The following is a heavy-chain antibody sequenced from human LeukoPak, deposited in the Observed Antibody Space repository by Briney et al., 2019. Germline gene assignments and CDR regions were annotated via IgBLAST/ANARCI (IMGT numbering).Heavy chain of an antibody. CDR1: GGTFSGYY. V-gene: IGHV4-34*01. D-gene: IGHD3-16*02. CDR3: ARVRGYDYVWGSYRRLYYFDY. CDR2: INHSGST. J-gene: IGHJ4*02. Sequence: SETLTLTCAVYGGTFSGYYWNWIRQPPGKGLEWIGEINHSGSTNYNPSLKSRVTISVDTSKNQFSLKLSSVTAADTAVYYCARVRGYDYVWGSYRRLYYFDYWGQGTLVTVSS.